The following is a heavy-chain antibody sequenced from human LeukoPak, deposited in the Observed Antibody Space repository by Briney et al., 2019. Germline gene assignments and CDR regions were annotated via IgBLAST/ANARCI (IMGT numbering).Heavy chain of an antibody. J-gene: IGHJ6*03. D-gene: IGHD2-2*02. CDR1: GFTFDDYG. Sequence: GGSLRLSCAASGFTFDDYGMSWVRQAPGKGLEWVSGINWNGGSTGYAGSVKGRFTIPRDNAKNSLYLHMNSLRAEDTALYYCARDSHCSSTSCYRSYYYYYMDVWGKGTTVTVSS. CDR2: INWNGGST. CDR3: ARDSHCSSTSCYRSYYYYYMDV. V-gene: IGHV3-20*04.